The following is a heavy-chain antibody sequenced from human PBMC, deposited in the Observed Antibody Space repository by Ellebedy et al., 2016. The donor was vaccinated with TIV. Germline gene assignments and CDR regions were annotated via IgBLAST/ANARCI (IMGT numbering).Heavy chain of an antibody. D-gene: IGHD6-13*01. V-gene: IGHV3-48*03. J-gene: IGHJ4*02. CDR2: ISGSGGMM. Sequence: GESLKISCVASGFIFSSYYMTWVRQAPGKGLEWISYISGSGGMMDHADSVKGRFTISRDNAKNSLYLQLSSLRAEDTAVYYCARFSQQTYDYWGQGTLVTVSS. CDR3: ARFSQQTYDY. CDR1: GFIFSSYY.